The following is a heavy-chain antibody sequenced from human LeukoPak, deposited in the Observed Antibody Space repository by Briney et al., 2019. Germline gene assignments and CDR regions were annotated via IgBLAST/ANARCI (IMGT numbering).Heavy chain of an antibody. V-gene: IGHV3-23*01. Sequence: GGSLRLSCAASGFTFSSFAMRWVRQAPGKGLEWVSAISGSGGSTYYADSVKGRFTISRDNSKNTLYLQMNSLRAEDTAVYYCAKPPAYSSGWYNWFDPWGQGTLVTVSS. CDR3: AKPPAYSSGWYNWFDP. CDR2: ISGSGGST. J-gene: IGHJ5*02. D-gene: IGHD6-19*01. CDR1: GFTFSSFA.